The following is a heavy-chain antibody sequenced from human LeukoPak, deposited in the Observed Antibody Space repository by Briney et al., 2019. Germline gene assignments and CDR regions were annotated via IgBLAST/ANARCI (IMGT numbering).Heavy chain of an antibody. D-gene: IGHD2-2*01. Sequence: ASVKVSCKASGGTFSSYAISWVRQAPGQGLEWMGGIIPIFGTANYAQKFQGRVTITADESTSTAYMELGSLRSEDTAVYYCARDHVDIVVVPAAMYYYGMDVWGQGTTVTVSS. CDR1: GGTFSSYA. V-gene: IGHV1-69*13. CDR2: IIPIFGTA. CDR3: ARDHVDIVVVPAAMYYYGMDV. J-gene: IGHJ6*02.